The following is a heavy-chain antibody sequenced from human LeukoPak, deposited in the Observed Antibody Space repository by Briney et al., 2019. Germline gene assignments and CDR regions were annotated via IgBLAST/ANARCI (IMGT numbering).Heavy chain of an antibody. CDR3: AAKYQLNYYGMDV. CDR2: ISGSGGST. Sequence: PGGSLRLSCAASGFTFSSYAMSWVRQAPGKGLEWVSAISGSGGSTYYADSVKGRFTISRDNSKNTLYLQMSSLRAEDTAVYYCAAKYQLNYYGMDVWGKGTTVTVSS. CDR1: GFTFSSYA. J-gene: IGHJ6*04. V-gene: IGHV3-23*01. D-gene: IGHD2-2*01.